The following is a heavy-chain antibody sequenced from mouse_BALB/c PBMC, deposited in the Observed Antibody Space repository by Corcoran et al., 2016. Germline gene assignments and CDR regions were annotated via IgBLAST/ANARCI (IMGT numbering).Heavy chain of an antibody. CDR3: ARLYPGIAMDY. Sequence: EVQLQQSGPELVKPGASVKMSCKASGYTFTSYVMHWVKQKPGQGLEWIGYINPYNDGTKYNEKFKGKATLPSDKSSSTAYMELSSLTAEGAAVYYCARLYPGIAMDYWGQGTSVTVSS. CDR1: GYTFTSYV. V-gene: IGHV1S136*01. J-gene: IGHJ4*01. CDR2: INPYNDGT.